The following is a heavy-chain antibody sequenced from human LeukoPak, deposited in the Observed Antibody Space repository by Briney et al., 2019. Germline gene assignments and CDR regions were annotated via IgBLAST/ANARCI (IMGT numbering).Heavy chain of an antibody. J-gene: IGHJ4*02. CDR3: AKDSPPTSEWFPDY. D-gene: IGHD3-3*01. CDR1: GFTFRSYG. Sequence: GSLRLSCEASGFTFRSYGMHWVRQAPGKGLEWVAFIRHDGSNKYYADSVKGRFTISRDNSKSALFLHMDTVRADDTAFYYCAKDSPPTSEWFPDYWGQGTLVSISS. V-gene: IGHV3-30*02. CDR2: IRHDGSNK.